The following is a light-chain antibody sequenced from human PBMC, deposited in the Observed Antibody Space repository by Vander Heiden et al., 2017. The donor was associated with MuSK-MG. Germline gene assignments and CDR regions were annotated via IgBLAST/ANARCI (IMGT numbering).Light chain of an antibody. J-gene: IGLJ1*01. CDR2: EVS. CDR1: SSDVGGYNY. CDR3: SSYTSSSTLYV. V-gene: IGLV2-14*01. Sequence: QSALTQPASVSGSPGQSITIPCTGTSSDVGGYNYVSWYQQHPGKAPNLMIYEVSNRPSGVSNRFSGSKSGNTASLTISGLQAEDEADYYCSSYTSSSTLYVFGTGTKVTVL.